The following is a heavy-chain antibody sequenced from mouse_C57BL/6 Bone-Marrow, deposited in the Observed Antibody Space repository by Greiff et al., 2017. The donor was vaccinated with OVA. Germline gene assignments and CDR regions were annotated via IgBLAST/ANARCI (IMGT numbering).Heavy chain of an antibody. Sequence: EVKLMESGPGLVKPSQSLSLTCSVTGYSITSGYYWNWIRQFPGNKLEWMGYISYDGSNNYNPSLKNRISITRDTSKNQFFLKLNSVTTEDTATYYCASNDGLWYFDVWGTGTTVTVSS. CDR1: GYSITSGYY. CDR2: ISYDGSN. J-gene: IGHJ1*03. D-gene: IGHD2-12*01. CDR3: ASNDGLWYFDV. V-gene: IGHV3-6*01.